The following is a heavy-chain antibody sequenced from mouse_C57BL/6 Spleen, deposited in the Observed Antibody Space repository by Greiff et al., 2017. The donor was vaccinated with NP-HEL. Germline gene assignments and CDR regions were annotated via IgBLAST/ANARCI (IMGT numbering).Heavy chain of an antibody. V-gene: IGHV1-81*01. CDR1: GYTFTSYG. D-gene: IGHD4-1*01. Sequence: QVQLQQSGAELARPGASVKLSCKASGYTFTSYGISWVQQSTGQGLEWIGEIYPRSGNTYYNEKFKGKATLTADKSSSTAYMELRSLTSEDSAVYFCARVRLTGTVYWYFDVWGTGTTVTVSS. J-gene: IGHJ1*03. CDR3: ARVRLTGTVYWYFDV. CDR2: IYPRSGNT.